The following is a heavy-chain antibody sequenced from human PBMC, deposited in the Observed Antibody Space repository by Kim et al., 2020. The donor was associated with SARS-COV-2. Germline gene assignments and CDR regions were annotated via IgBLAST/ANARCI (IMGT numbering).Heavy chain of an antibody. CDR3: ARVLIGDPYWYFDL. J-gene: IGHJ2*01. V-gene: IGHV7-4-1*02. CDR1: GYTFTDYG. Sequence: ASVKVSCKASGYTFTDYGLNWVRQAPGQGLEWMGWINTNTGNPTYAQGFTGRFVFSLDTSVSTAYLQISSLTTEDTAVYYCARVLIGDPYWYFDLWGRGTLVTVSS. CDR2: INTNTGNP. D-gene: IGHD7-27*01.